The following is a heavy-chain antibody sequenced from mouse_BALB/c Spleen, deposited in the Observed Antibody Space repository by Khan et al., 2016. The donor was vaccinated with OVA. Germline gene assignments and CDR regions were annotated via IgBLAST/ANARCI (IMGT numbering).Heavy chain of an antibody. CDR2: IWGGGTT. CDR3: AKGVWSYYFALDY. J-gene: IGHJ4*01. Sequence: VQLKESGPGLVAPSQNLSITCTVLGFSLTDYGVSWIRQPPGKGLEWLGVIWGGGTTYYNSALKSRLSISKDNSTSQVFLKMNSLQTDDTAMYYCAKGVWSYYFALDYWGQGTSVTVSA. V-gene: IGHV2-6-5*01. CDR1: GFSLTDYG. D-gene: IGHD2-10*02.